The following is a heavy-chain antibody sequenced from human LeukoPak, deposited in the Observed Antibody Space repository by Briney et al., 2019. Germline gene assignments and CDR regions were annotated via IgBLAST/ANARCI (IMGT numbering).Heavy chain of an antibody. V-gene: IGHV3-9*01. J-gene: IGHJ3*01. CDR3: AKDTSAYTGYSSGGGAFDL. CDR1: GFTFDDYA. Sequence: PGGSLRLSCAASGFTFDDYAMHWVRQVPGKGLEWASGISWNSGGIVYADSVKGRFSISRDNAKNSLYLQMNSLRAEDTALYYCAKDTSAYTGYSSGGGAFDLWGQGTMVTVSS. D-gene: IGHD6-19*01. CDR2: ISWNSGGI.